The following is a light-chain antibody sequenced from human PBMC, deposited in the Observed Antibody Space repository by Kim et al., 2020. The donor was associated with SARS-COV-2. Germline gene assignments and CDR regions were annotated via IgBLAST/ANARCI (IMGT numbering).Light chain of an antibody. Sequence: DIQMTQSPSSLSASVGDRVTITCRASQGISNYLAWYQQKPGKVPKFLIYGATTWQSGVPSRFSGSGAGTDFTLTISSLQPQDVATYYCQNNISAPALTFGGGTKVDIK. J-gene: IGKJ4*01. CDR2: GAT. V-gene: IGKV1-27*01. CDR1: QGISNY. CDR3: QNNISAPALT.